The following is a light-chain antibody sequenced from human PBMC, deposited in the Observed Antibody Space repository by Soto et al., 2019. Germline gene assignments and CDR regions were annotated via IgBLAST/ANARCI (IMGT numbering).Light chain of an antibody. CDR1: SSNIGIDF. J-gene: IGLJ3*02. Sequence: QSVLTQPPSVSAAPGQEVTISCSGSSSNIGIDFVSWYQHLPGTATKLIIYEDNKRPSWIPDRFSGSKSGTLATLVITGLQTGDEADYYCGAWDISLSGGGFGGGTKVTVL. V-gene: IGLV1-51*02. CDR3: GAWDISLSGGG. CDR2: EDN.